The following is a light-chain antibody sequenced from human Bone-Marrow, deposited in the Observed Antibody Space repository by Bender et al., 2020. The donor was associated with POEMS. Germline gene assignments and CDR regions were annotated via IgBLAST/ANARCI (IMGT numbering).Light chain of an antibody. CDR3: CSFVGGVV. Sequence: QSALTQPASVSGSPGQSITISCTGTSGDVGGYNYVSWCQQHPGKAPKLIIYDVNYRPSGVSNRFSASKSGDTASLTIAGLQAEDEADYYCCSFVGGVVFGGGTKVTVL. V-gene: IGLV2-14*03. J-gene: IGLJ2*01. CDR1: SGDVGGYNY. CDR2: DVN.